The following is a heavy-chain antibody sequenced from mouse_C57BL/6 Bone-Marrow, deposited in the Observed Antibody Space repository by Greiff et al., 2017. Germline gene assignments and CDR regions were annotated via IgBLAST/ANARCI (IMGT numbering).Heavy chain of an antibody. CDR2: ISGGGGNT. V-gene: IGHV5-9*01. J-gene: IGHJ4*01. CDR3: ARQPLYYAMDY. CDR1: GFTFSSYT. Sequence: EVKLMESGGGLVKPGGSLKLSCAVSGFTFSSYTMSWVRQTPETRLEWVATISGGGGNTYYPDSVKGRFTISRANDKNTLYLQMSSLRSEDTALYYCARQPLYYAMDYWGQGTSVTVSS.